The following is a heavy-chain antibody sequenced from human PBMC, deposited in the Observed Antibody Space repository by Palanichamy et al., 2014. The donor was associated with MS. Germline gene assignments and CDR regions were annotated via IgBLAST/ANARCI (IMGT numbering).Heavy chain of an antibody. CDR3: AKDKFRYCSSTSCYTFFDY. D-gene: IGHD2-2*02. J-gene: IGHJ4*02. CDR2: ISWNSGSI. CDR1: GFTFDDYA. Sequence: EVQLVESWGRAWYSLAGPSRLSCAASGFTFDDYAMHWVRQAPGKGLEWVSGISWNSGSIGYADSVKGRFTISRDNAKNSLYLQMNSLRAEDTALYYCAKDKFRYCSSTSCYTFFDYWGQGTLVTVSS. V-gene: IGHV3-9*01.